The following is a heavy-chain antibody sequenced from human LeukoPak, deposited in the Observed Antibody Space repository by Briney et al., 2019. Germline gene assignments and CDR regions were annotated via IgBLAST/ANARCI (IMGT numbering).Heavy chain of an antibody. V-gene: IGHV3-30-3*01. Sequence: GGSLRLYCAASGFTFSSYAMHWARQAPGKGLEWVAVISYDGSNKYYADSVKGRFTISRDNSKNTLYLQMNSLRAEDTAVYYCASGYDSSGYYNDYWGQGTLVTVSS. J-gene: IGHJ4*02. CDR3: ASGYDSSGYYNDY. D-gene: IGHD3-22*01. CDR2: ISYDGSNK. CDR1: GFTFSSYA.